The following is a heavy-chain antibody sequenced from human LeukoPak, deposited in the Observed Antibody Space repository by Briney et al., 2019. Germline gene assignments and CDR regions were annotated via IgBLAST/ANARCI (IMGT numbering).Heavy chain of an antibody. Sequence: ASVTVSFTASGYTFTVYYMHWVRQAPGQGLEWMGWINPNSGGTNYAQKFQGRVTMTRDTSISTAYMELSRLRSDDTAVYYCARVLKYYYDSSGYYWSGFDYWGQGTLVTVSS. V-gene: IGHV1-2*02. CDR2: INPNSGGT. D-gene: IGHD3-22*01. CDR3: ARVLKYYYDSSGYYWSGFDY. CDR1: GYTFTVYY. J-gene: IGHJ4*02.